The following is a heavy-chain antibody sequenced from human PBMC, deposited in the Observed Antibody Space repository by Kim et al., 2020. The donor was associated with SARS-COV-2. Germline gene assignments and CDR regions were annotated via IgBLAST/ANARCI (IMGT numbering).Heavy chain of an antibody. D-gene: IGHD3-22*01. CDR3: ARGRGGISMMVVVITAAEYYFDS. Sequence: SETLSLTCAVYGGSFSDYSWSWIRQPPGKGLEWIGDIDHRGSANYNPSLKSRLTISVDTSKNQFSLKLTSVTAADTAMYYCARGRGGISMMVVVITAAEYYFDSWGRGSRVTVSS. V-gene: IGHV4-34*01. CDR2: IDHRGSA. J-gene: IGHJ4*02. CDR1: GGSFSDYS.